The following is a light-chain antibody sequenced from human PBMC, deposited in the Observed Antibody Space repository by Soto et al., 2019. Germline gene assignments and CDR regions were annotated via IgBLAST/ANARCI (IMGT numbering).Light chain of an antibody. Sequence: DIQMTQSPSSLSASVGDRVTITCRASQSISSYLNWYQQKPGKAPKLLIYAASSLQSGVPSRFSGSGSGTDFNLTISSLQHEDFATYYCQQSYSTPYTFGQGNKLEIK. CDR3: QQSYSTPYT. CDR2: AAS. V-gene: IGKV1-39*01. CDR1: QSISSY. J-gene: IGKJ2*01.